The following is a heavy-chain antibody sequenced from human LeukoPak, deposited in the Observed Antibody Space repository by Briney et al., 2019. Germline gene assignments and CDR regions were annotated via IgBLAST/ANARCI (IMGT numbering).Heavy chain of an antibody. CDR2: INPTGGST. D-gene: IGHD4-17*01. CDR1: GYPFTNYY. Sequence: ASVKVSCKASGYPFTNYYIHWVRQAPGQGLEWMGIINPTGGSTTYAQKSQGRLTMTRDTSTSTVYMELSSLRSDDTAMYYCARADAYGDYDYWGQGTLVTVSS. J-gene: IGHJ4*02. V-gene: IGHV1-46*01. CDR3: ARADAYGDYDY.